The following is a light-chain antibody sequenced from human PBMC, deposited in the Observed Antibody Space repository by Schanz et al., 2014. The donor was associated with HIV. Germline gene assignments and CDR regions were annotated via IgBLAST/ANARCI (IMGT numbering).Light chain of an antibody. V-gene: IGLV2-14*01. CDR1: SRDVGGYKY. Sequence: QSALTQPPSASGSPGQSVIISCTGTSRDVGGYKYVSWYQQHPGKAPRLMIYDVSKRPSGVSNRFSGSKSGNTASLTISGLQTEDEGDYYCGSYTGSSPLGVFGGGTKLTVL. CDR2: DVS. J-gene: IGLJ2*01. CDR3: GSYTGSSPLGV.